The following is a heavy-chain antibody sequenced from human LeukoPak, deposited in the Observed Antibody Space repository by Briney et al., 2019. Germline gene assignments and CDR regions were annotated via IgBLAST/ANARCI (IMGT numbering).Heavy chain of an antibody. Sequence: PGGSLRLSCEASGFAFRNYYTSWVRQPPRKGLEWSGEINHSGSTNEKTPIKSRVTISVDTSQNQFSLTRSYVTATDTAVYYWARGRRDSSGYYELIYYYMDVRGKGTTVTVS. CDR3: ARGRRDSSGYYELIYYYMDV. CDR2: INHSGST. CDR1: GFAFRNYY. D-gene: IGHD3-22*01. V-gene: IGHV4-34*01. J-gene: IGHJ6*03.